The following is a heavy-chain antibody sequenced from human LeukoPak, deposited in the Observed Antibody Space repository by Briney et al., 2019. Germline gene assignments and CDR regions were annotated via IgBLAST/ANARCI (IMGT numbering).Heavy chain of an antibody. Sequence: SGGSLRLSCAASGFTVSSNYMSWVRQAPGKGLEWVSVIYSGGSTSYADSVKGRFTISRDNSKNTLYLQMNSLRVEDTAVYYCARGTRLLPFFDYWGRGTLVTVSS. CDR1: GFTVSSNY. D-gene: IGHD2/OR15-2a*01. J-gene: IGHJ4*02. CDR2: IYSGGST. CDR3: ARGTRLLPFFDY. V-gene: IGHV3-66*01.